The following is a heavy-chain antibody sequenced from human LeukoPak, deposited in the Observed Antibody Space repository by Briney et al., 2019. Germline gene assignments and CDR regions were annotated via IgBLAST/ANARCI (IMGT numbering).Heavy chain of an antibody. CDR1: GFTVSSNY. D-gene: IGHD3-3*01. J-gene: IGHJ6*03. CDR2: IYSGGST. CDR3: ARDRAPGVYDIWSGNYMDA. V-gene: IGHV3-66*02. Sequence: GGSLRLSCAASGFTVSSNYMSWVRQAPGKGLEWVSVIYSGGSTYYADSVKGRFTISRDNSKNTLYLQMNSLRAEDTAVYYCARDRAPGVYDIWSGNYMDAWGKGTTVTVSS.